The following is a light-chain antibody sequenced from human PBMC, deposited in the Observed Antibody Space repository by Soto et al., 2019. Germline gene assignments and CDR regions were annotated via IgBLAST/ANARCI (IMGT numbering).Light chain of an antibody. V-gene: IGKV3-20*01. Sequence: EIVLTQSPGTLSLSPGERATLPCRASQSVRSTYVAWYQQKPGQAPRLLIFDASSRATGIPDRFSGSGSGIDFTLTISRLEPEDFAVYYCHQYGTSPATFGQGTKVEIK. CDR1: QSVRSTY. J-gene: IGKJ1*01. CDR3: HQYGTSPAT. CDR2: DAS.